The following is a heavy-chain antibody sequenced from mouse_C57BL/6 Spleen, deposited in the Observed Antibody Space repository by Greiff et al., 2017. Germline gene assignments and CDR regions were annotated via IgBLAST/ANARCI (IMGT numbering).Heavy chain of an antibody. CDR2: INPGSGGT. V-gene: IGHV1-54*01. J-gene: IGHJ2*01. Sequence: VQLQQSGAELVRPGTSVQVSCKASGYAFTNYLIEWVKQRPGQGLEWIGVINPGSGGTNYNEKFKGKATLTADKSSSTAYMQLSSLTSEDSAVYFCARRDYGSNFDYWGQGTTLTVSS. D-gene: IGHD1-1*01. CDR3: ARRDYGSNFDY. CDR1: GYAFTNYL.